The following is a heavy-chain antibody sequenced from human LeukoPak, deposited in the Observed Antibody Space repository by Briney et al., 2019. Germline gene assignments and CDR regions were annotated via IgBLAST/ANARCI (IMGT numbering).Heavy chain of an antibody. CDR2: INTNTGNP. J-gene: IGHJ5*02. CDR3: ARDLIVGATVWFDP. V-gene: IGHV7-4-1*02. CDR1: GYTFTSYA. D-gene: IGHD1-26*01. Sequence: ASVKVSCKASGYTFTSYAMNWVRQAPGQGLEWMGWINTNTGNPTYAQGFTGRFVLSLDTSVSTAYLQISSLKAEDTAVYYCARDLIVGATVWFDPWGQGTLVTVSS.